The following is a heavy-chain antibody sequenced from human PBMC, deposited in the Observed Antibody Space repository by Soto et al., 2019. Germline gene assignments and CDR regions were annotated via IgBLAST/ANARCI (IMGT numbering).Heavy chain of an antibody. CDR1: GYNFTQYT. Sequence: QVHLVQSGAEVKKPGASVKVSCKASGYNFTQYTIHWVRQAPGQRLEWMGWITAGDGKTQYSKKFQTRVTIRSDVSATTDYMDLNSLRSEDTAVYYCARDLYSSSFFWFDAWGRGTLVIVSS. CDR3: ARDLYSSSFFWFDA. J-gene: IGHJ5*02. D-gene: IGHD2-2*01. V-gene: IGHV1-3*01. CDR2: ITAGDGKT.